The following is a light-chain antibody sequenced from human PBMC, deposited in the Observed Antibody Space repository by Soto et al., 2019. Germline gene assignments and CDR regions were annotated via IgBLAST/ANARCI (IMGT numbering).Light chain of an antibody. V-gene: IGKV1-39*01. CDR1: KSISSY. CDR3: QQSYSTPPT. CDR2: AAS. Sequence: DIQMPKSPSSRLASVGDRVTITCRASKSISSYLNWYQQKPGKAPKLLIYAASSLQSGVPSRFSGSGSGTDFTLTISSLQPEDFATYYCQQSYSTPPTFGQGTRLEIK. J-gene: IGKJ5*01.